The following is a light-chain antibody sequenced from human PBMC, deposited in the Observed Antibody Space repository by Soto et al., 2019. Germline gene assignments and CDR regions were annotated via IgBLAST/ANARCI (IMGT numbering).Light chain of an antibody. V-gene: IGKV3-11*01. CDR3: QQRNDWPALS. CDR1: ENVRVY. Sequence: ESVLTQFPATLSLSPGESATLSCRASENVRVYLAWYHQKPGQAPRLLMYETSTRAPGIPRRFSGSGSGTDFTLSISSLEPEDSGVYYCQQRNDWPALSFGGGTKGEIK. CDR2: ETS. J-gene: IGKJ4*01.